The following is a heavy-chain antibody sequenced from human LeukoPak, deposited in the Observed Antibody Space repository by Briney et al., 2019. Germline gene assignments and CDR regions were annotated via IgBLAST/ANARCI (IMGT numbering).Heavy chain of an antibody. CDR1: GNTFTGYY. Sequence: ASVKVSCKASGNTFTGYYMHWVRQAPGQGLEGMGWINPNSGATTYAQEFQGRVTITADKCTSTAYMELSSLRSEDTAVYYCARAACSGGSCYFPDAFDIWGQGTMVTVSS. CDR2: INPNSGAT. V-gene: IGHV1-2*02. CDR3: ARAACSGGSCYFPDAFDI. D-gene: IGHD2-15*01. J-gene: IGHJ3*02.